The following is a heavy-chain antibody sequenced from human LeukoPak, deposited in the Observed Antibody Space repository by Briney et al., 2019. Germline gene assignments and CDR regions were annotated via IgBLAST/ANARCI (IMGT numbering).Heavy chain of an antibody. CDR3: TRDGFSGAAFDY. D-gene: IGHD7-27*01. CDR1: GFTFTVYF. J-gene: IGHJ4*02. Sequence: ASVKVSFKASGFTFTVYFIHWVRQAPGQGLEWMGWIHPNNGGTKYAQKFQGRVTMTRDTSINTDYMELSRPRSDDTALYYCTRDGFSGAAFDYWGQGTLVTVSS. CDR2: IHPNNGGT. V-gene: IGHV1-2*02.